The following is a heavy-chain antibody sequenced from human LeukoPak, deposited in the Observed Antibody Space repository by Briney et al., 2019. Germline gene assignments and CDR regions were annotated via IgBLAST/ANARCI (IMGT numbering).Heavy chain of an antibody. V-gene: IGHV3-7*01. Sequence: GGSLRLSCAASGFTFSSYWMSWVRQGPGKGLEWVANIKPDGSLIYYVDSVKGRFTISRDNAKNSLYLQMNSLRAEDTAVYYCAKWELYSGFYYIDYWGQGTLATVSS. D-gene: IGHD1-26*01. J-gene: IGHJ4*02. CDR1: GFTFSSYW. CDR3: AKWELYSGFYYIDY. CDR2: IKPDGSLI.